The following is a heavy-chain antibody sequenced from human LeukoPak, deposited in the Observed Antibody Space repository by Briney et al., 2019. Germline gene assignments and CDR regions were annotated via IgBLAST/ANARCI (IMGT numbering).Heavy chain of an antibody. CDR2: IRTRKNNYAT. Sequence: GGSLRLSCATSGFMFSGSAMHWVRQASGKGLEWIGRIRTRKNNYATAYGASVTGRSIISRDDSKKTTDLQMNSLKTEDTAVYYCTTYYYDGSGTVFINYWGQGTLVTVTS. D-gene: IGHD3-22*01. CDR1: GFMFSGSA. CDR3: TTYYYDGSGTVFINY. V-gene: IGHV3-73*01. J-gene: IGHJ4*02.